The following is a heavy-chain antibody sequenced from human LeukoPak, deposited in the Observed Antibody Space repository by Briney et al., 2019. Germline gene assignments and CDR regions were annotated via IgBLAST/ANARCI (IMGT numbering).Heavy chain of an antibody. CDR1: GFMFSYSW. D-gene: IGHD1-26*01. J-gene: IGHJ5*02. CDR2: TNPDGSEK. CDR3: VSWSSLNH. V-gene: IGHV3-7*01. Sequence: GGSLRLSCVGPGFMFSYSWMSWVRQPPGKGLEWVAHTNPDGSEKFYVDSVKGRFTISRDNAQTSLYLQMNSLRGGDTAVYYCVSWSSLNHWGRGTLVTVSS.